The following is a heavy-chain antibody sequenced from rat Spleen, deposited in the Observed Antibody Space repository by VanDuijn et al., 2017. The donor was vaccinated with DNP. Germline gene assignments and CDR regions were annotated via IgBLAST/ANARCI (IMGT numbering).Heavy chain of an antibody. V-gene: IGHV2S75*01. CDR3: TIESWGYVMDA. J-gene: IGHJ4*01. CDR1: GFSLTNYG. CDR2: IWGHGNT. Sequence: QVQLKESGPVLVQASETLSLTCTVSGFSLTNYGVIWVRQSPGKGLEWMGIIWGHGNTDYNSALKSRLSINRDTSKSQVFLKMNSLQTDDTAIYYCTIESWGYVMDAWGQGVSVTVSS. D-gene: IGHD1-7*01.